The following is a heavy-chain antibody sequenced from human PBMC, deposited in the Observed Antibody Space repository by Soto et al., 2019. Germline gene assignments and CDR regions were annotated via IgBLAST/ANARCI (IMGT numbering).Heavy chain of an antibody. D-gene: IGHD3-10*01. J-gene: IGHJ6*02. V-gene: IGHV1-46*01. Sequence: ASVKVSCKASGYTFTSYYMRWVRQAPGQGLEWMGIINPSGGSTSYAQKFQGRVTMTRDTSTSTVYMELSSLRPEDTAVYYCARESPQPGGSGSYYNMPHYHYGMDVWGQGTTVTVSS. CDR3: ARESPQPGGSGSYYNMPHYHYGMDV. CDR1: GYTFTSYY. CDR2: INPSGGST.